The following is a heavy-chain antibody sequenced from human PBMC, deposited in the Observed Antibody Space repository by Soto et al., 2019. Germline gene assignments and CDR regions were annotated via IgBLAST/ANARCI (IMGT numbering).Heavy chain of an antibody. CDR1: GYTFTGYY. V-gene: IGHV1-2*02. Sequence: ASVKVSCKASGYTFTGYYVHWVRQAPGQGLEWMGYINPESGGRSHVEKFEGRVTMTRDTSISAAYMELSRLTSDDTAVYFCARAPTISGSYYNGLYYFDYWGQGTLVTVS. CDR3: ARAPTISGSYYNGLYYFDY. D-gene: IGHD3-10*01. CDR2: INPESGGR. J-gene: IGHJ4*02.